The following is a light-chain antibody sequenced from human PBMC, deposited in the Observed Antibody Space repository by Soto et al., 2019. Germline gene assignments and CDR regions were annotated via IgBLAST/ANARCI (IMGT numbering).Light chain of an antibody. CDR2: DAY. V-gene: IGKV1-12*01. Sequence: DIHMTQSPSRLCASIGDRFTLTCRASESIRTWLAWYQHKPGKAPKLLIYDAYSLESGVPSRFRGSGSGTEFTITISSLQTEDFANYYCQQANSFPLTVGGVTKVEIK. J-gene: IGKJ4*01. CDR3: QQANSFPLT. CDR1: ESIRTW.